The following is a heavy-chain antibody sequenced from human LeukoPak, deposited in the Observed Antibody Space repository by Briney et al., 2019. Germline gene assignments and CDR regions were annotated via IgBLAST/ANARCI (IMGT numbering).Heavy chain of an antibody. CDR3: ASARRDSGYYKVDY. CDR1: GGSLSGSY. J-gene: IGHJ4*02. CDR2: INQSGSA. V-gene: IGHV4-34*01. Sequence: SDTLSLTCAVYGGSLSGSYWSWIRQPPRKGLEWIGEINQSGSANYNPSLKSRVTLSIDKSKNQSSLNVNSVTAADTAVYYCASARRDSGYYKVDYWGQGTLVTVSS. D-gene: IGHD3-3*01.